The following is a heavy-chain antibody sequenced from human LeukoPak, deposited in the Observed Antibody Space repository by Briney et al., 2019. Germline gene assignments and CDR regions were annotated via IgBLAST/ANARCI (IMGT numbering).Heavy chain of an antibody. CDR2: ISSSSSYI. Sequence: GGSLRLSCAASGFTFSDYYMGWIRQAPGKGLEWVSSISSSSSYIYYADSVKGRFTISRDNAKNSLYLQMNSLRAEDTAVYYCAREYYDSSGLDYWGQGTLVTVSS. CDR3: AREYYDSSGLDY. J-gene: IGHJ4*02. V-gene: IGHV3-11*06. CDR1: GFTFSDYY. D-gene: IGHD3-22*01.